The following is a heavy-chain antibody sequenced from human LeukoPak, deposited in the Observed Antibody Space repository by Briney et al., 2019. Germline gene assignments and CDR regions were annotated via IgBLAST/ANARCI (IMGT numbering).Heavy chain of an antibody. CDR2: INTDGSIT. CDR3: ARGGLLHYFDY. Sequence: GGSLRLSCAASGFTFSSYSMNWVRQAPGKGPVWVSRINTDGSITTYADSVKGRFTISRDNAKNTLYLQMNSLRAEDTAVYYCARGGLLHYFDYWGQGTLVTVSS. V-gene: IGHV3-74*01. D-gene: IGHD2-15*01. J-gene: IGHJ4*02. CDR1: GFTFSSYS.